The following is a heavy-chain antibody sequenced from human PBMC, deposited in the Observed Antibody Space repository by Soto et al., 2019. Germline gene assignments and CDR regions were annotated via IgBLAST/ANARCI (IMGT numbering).Heavy chain of an antibody. J-gene: IGHJ6*03. CDR3: AKEGGFGTYYYGSGSYYRPLSSVVLMPLDMDV. CDR2: ISGSGGST. V-gene: IGHV3-23*01. D-gene: IGHD3-10*01. Sequence: PGGSLRLSCAASGFTFSSYAMSWVRQAPGKGLEWVSAISGSGGSTYYADSVKGRFTISRDNSKNTLYLQMNSLRAEDTAVYYCAKEGGFGTYYYGSGSYYRPLSSVVLMPLDMDVWGKGTKVTISS. CDR1: GFTFSSYA.